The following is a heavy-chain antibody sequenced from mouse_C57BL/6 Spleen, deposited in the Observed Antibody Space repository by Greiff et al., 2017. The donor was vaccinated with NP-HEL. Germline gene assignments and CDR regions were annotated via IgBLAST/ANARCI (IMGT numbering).Heavy chain of an antibody. CDR2: IYPGSGNT. CDR3: ARSDYDGSFDY. D-gene: IGHD2-4*01. J-gene: IGHJ2*01. CDR1: GYSFTSYY. Sequence: QVQLQQSGPELVKPGASVKISCKASGYSFTSYYIHWVKQRPGQGLEWIGWIYPGSGNTKYNEKFKGKATLTADTSSSTAYMQLSSLTSEDSAVYYCARSDYDGSFDYWGQGTTLTVSS. V-gene: IGHV1-66*01.